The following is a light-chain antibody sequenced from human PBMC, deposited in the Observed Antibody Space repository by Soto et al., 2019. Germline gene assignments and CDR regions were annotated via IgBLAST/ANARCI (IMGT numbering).Light chain of an antibody. J-gene: IGKJ1*01. CDR3: PQYGTSGT. V-gene: IGKV3-20*01. Sequence: EVVLTQAPATLSLSPGERATLSCRASQSVSSKLAWYQQKPGQAPRLLIYGASNRATGIPDRFSGSGSGTDFTLPISRLEPEDFAVYYCPQYGTSGTFGQGTKVDIK. CDR2: GAS. CDR1: QSVSSK.